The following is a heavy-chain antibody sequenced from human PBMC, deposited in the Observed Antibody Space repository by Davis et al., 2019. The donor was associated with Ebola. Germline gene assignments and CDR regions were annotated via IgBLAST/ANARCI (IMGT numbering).Heavy chain of an antibody. Sequence: PGGSLRLSCAASGFTFSSYAMSWVRQAPGKGLEWVSAISGSGGSTYYADSVKGRFTISRDNSKNTLYLQMNSLRTEDTALYYCAKAEWELLYYFDYWGQGTLVTVSS. CDR3: AKAEWELLYYFDY. CDR2: ISGSGGST. J-gene: IGHJ4*02. D-gene: IGHD1-26*01. CDR1: GFTFSSYA. V-gene: IGHV3-23*01.